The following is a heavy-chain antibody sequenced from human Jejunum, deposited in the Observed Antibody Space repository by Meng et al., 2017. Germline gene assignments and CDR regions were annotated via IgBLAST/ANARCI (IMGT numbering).Heavy chain of an antibody. CDR3: ARDSDTAIDN. D-gene: IGHD5-18*01. CDR2: IDRTGRI. Sequence: SETLSLTCAVSGYSISSGYYWDWILQPPGKGLEWIGSIDRTGRIDYNSSLKSRVTLSLDTSQNHLSMKLNSVTAADTATYYCARDSDTAIDNWGQGILVTVSS. V-gene: IGHV4-38-2*02. J-gene: IGHJ4*02. CDR1: GYSISSGYY.